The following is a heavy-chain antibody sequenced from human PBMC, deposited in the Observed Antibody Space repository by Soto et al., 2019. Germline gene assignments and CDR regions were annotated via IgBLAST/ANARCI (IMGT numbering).Heavy chain of an antibody. D-gene: IGHD2-2*01. J-gene: IGHJ5*02. Sequence: SETLSLTCTVSGGSISSTNYYWGWIRQPPGKGLEWIGSIYYSGNTYYNPSLKSRVTISVDTSKNQFSLNLSSVTAADTAVYYCARHRSVVVVPAPIHWFVPWGQGTLVTVSS. V-gene: IGHV4-39*01. CDR1: GGSISSTNYY. CDR3: ARHRSVVVVPAPIHWFVP. CDR2: IYYSGNT.